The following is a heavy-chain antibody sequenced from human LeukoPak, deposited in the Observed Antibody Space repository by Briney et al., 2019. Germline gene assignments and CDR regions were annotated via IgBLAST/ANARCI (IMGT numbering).Heavy chain of an antibody. Sequence: SGTLSLTCAVYGGSSSGYYWSRIRQPPGKGLEWIGETNHSGSTNYNPSLKSRVTISVDTSKNQFSLKLSSVTAADTAVYYCARVAMVTNWFDPWGQGTLVTVSS. V-gene: IGHV4-34*01. CDR3: ARVAMVTNWFDP. CDR2: TNHSGST. CDR1: GGSSSGYY. D-gene: IGHD2-21*02. J-gene: IGHJ5*02.